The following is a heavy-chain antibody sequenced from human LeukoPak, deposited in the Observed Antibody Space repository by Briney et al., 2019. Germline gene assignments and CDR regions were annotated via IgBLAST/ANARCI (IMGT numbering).Heavy chain of an antibody. V-gene: IGHV3-30*02. D-gene: IGHD2-15*01. CDR1: GFTFSTYG. CDR3: AKDQLNRFCSGGSCSITHDY. J-gene: IGHJ4*02. CDR2: IRYDGSNK. Sequence: GGSLRLSCAASGFTFSTYGMHWVRQAPGKGLEWVTFIRYDGSNKYYADSVKGRFTISRDNSKNTLYLQMNSLRAEDTAVYYCAKDQLNRFCSGGSCSITHDYWGQGTLVTVSS.